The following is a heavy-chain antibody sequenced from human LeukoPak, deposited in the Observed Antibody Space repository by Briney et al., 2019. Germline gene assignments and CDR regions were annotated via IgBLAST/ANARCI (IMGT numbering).Heavy chain of an antibody. D-gene: IGHD3-22*01. CDR1: GFTFSSYE. CDR3: ARDLRGNYDSSRYYLAGDVFDI. CDR2: ISSSGSTI. J-gene: IGHJ3*02. V-gene: IGHV3-48*03. Sequence: GGSLRLSCAASGFTFSSYEMNWVRQAPGKGLEWVSYISSSGSTIYYADSVKGRFTISRDNAKNSLYLQMNRPRAEDTAVYYCARDLRGNYDSSRYYLAGDVFDIWGQGTMVTVSS.